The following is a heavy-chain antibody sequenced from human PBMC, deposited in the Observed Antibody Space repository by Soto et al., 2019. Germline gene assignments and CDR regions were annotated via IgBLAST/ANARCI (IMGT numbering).Heavy chain of an antibody. CDR3: AKAETYDFWSRLHFGY. V-gene: IGHV3-23*01. J-gene: IGHJ4*02. CDR2: ISGSGGST. D-gene: IGHD3-3*01. CDR1: GVTFSSFA. Sequence: PGGSLRLSCVASGVTFSSFATSWVRQAPGKGLEWVSTISGSGGSTYYADSVKGRLTISRDNSKNTLSLHINSLRAEDTAVYYCAKAETYDFWSRLHFGYWGQGTMVTVSS.